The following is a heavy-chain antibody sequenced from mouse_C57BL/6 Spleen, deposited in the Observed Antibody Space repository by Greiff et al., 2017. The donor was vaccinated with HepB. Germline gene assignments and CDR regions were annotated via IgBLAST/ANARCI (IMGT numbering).Heavy chain of an antibody. J-gene: IGHJ4*01. D-gene: IGHD1-1*01. CDR2: ISSGSSTI. Sequence: DVKLVESGGGLVKPGGSLKLSCAASGFTFSDYGMHWVRQAPEKGLEWVAYISSGSSTIYYADTVKGRFTISRDNAKNTLFLQMTSLRSEDTAMYYCARSSYYYGSRGGYYAMDYWGQGTSVTVSS. CDR1: GFTFSDYG. CDR3: ARSSYYYGSRGGYYAMDY. V-gene: IGHV5-17*01.